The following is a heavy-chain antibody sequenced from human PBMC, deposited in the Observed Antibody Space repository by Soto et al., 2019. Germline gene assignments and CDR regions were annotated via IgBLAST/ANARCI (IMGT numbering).Heavy chain of an antibody. D-gene: IGHD3-22*01. J-gene: IGHJ3*02. Sequence: TLSLTCPISCFSISSGGHYWSWIRQLPGKGLEWIGYIYYSGSTYYNPSLKSRVTISVDTSKNQFSLKLSSVTAADTAVYYCATPQYYYDSSGYKTDDVDIWCQGTMVT. CDR2: IYYSGST. CDR1: CFSISSGGHY. V-gene: IGHV4-31*03. CDR3: ATPQYYYDSSGYKTDDVDI.